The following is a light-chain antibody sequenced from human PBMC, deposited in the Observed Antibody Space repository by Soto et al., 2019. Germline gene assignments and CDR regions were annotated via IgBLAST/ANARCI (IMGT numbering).Light chain of an antibody. V-gene: IGKV1-8*01. CDR1: QGISSY. Sequence: AIRMTQSPSSFSVSTGERVTITCRASQGISSYLAWYQQKPGKAPKLLIYAASTLQSGVPSRFSGSGSGTDFTLTISCLQSEDFATYYCQQYYSYPHTFGQGTKVEIK. CDR2: AAS. CDR3: QQYYSYPHT. J-gene: IGKJ1*01.